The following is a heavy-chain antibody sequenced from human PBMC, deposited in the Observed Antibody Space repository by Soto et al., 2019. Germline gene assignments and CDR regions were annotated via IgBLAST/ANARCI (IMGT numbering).Heavy chain of an antibody. CDR3: ARVTSITIFGVVINYMDV. D-gene: IGHD3-3*01. Sequence: QVQLVESGGGVVQPGRSLRLSCAASGFTFSSYGMHWVRQAPGKGLEWVAVIWYDGSNKYYADSVKGRFTISRDNSKNTLYLQTTSLRAEDTAVYYCARVTSITIFGVVINYMDVWGKGTTVTVSS. CDR2: IWYDGSNK. J-gene: IGHJ6*03. CDR1: GFTFSSYG. V-gene: IGHV3-33*01.